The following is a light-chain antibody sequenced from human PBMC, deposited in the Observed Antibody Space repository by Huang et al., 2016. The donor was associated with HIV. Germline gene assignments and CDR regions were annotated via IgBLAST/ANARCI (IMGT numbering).Light chain of an antibody. J-gene: IGKJ1*01. V-gene: IGKV2-30*01. Sequence: DVVLTQSPLSLPVTLGPPASISCRSSQRLIYSDGNTDLNWFQQRPGQSPRRLIYKVSNRDSWVPDRGSGSGSGTDVTLKISRVEDEDGGVDFCMQGTHSPPGTFGQGTKVDIK. CDR3: MQGTHSPPGT. CDR2: KVS. CDR1: QRLIYSDGNTD.